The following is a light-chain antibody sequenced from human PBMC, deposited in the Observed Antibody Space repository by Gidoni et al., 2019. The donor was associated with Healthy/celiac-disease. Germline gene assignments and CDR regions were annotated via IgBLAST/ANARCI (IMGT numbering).Light chain of an antibody. CDR1: QSVSSSY. V-gene: IGKV3-20*01. CDR3: QQYGSSPT. J-gene: IGKJ4*01. Sequence: EIVLTQSPGTLSLSPGERATRSCRASQSVSSSYLAWYQQKPGQAPRLLIYGASRSATGIPDRFSGSWSGTDFTLTISRLEPEDFAVYYCQQYGSSPTFGGGTKVEIK. CDR2: GAS.